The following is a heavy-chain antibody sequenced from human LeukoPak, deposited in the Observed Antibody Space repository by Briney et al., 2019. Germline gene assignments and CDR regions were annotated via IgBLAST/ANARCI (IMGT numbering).Heavy chain of an antibody. CDR2: IYYSGST. CDR1: GDSMSSSDAY. V-gene: IGHV4-39*01. CDR3: ARSPGRKVRPLFYHDSSGLGHYFDL. J-gene: IGHJ4*02. Sequence: SGTLSLTCSVSGDSMSSSDAYWGWIRQPPGKGLEWIGSIYYSGSTYYNPSLKSRVTISIETSKTQISLQLLSVTAADTAAFYCARSPGRKVRPLFYHDSSGLGHYFDLWGQGILVSVSS. D-gene: IGHD3-22*01.